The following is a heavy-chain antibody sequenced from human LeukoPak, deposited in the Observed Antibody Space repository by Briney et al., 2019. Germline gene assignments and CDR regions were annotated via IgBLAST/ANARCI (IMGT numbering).Heavy chain of an antibody. J-gene: IGHJ4*02. V-gene: IGHV3-53*01. CDR3: AKDEAAAGGGLDY. Sequence: PGGSLRLSCAASGFAVNTKFMNWVRQAPGKGLEWVSVIYSGGLTYYADSVEGRFSIFRDNSKNTVYLQMNSLRAEDTAVYYCAKDEAAAGGGLDYWGQGTLVIVSS. CDR2: IYSGGLT. D-gene: IGHD6-13*01. CDR1: GFAVNTKF.